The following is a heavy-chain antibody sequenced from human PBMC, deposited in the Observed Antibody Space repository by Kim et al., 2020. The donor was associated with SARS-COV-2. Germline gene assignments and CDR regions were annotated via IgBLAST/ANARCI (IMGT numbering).Heavy chain of an antibody. D-gene: IGHD2-15*01. CDR3: ARVDIVVVVAALDY. Sequence: QKFQGRVTITRDTSASTAYMELSSLRSEDMAVYYCARVDIVVVVAALDYWGQGTLVTVSS. V-gene: IGHV1-3*01. J-gene: IGHJ4*02.